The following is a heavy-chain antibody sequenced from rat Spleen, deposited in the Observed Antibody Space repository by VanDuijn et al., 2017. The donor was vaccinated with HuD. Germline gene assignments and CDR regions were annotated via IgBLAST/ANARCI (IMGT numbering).Heavy chain of an antibody. CDR3: ARHGYDGSYYYWDY. CDR2: ISTGGGDT. CDR1: GFTFSDYF. D-gene: IGHD1-12*02. Sequence: EVQLVESDGGLVQPGRSLKLSCAASGFTFSDYFMAWVRQAPTKGLEWVASISTGGGDTYYRDSVKGRFTISRDTAKSTLYLQMDSLRSEDTATYYCARHGYDGSYYYWDYWGQGVMVTVSS. J-gene: IGHJ2*01. V-gene: IGHV5-25*01.